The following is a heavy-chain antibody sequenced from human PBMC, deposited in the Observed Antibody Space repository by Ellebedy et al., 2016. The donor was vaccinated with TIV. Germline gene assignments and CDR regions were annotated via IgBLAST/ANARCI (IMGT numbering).Heavy chain of an antibody. CDR1: GYIFTDYW. Sequence: GESLKISCAASGYIFTDYWVAWVRQTPGLGLEWMGIIDPDDSDTRYSPSFQGQVTISGDRSSSSTYLQWSSLRASDTAIYYCARFQSSMVGATVPDSWGQGTQVIVSS. CDR2: IDPDDSDT. J-gene: IGHJ4*02. V-gene: IGHV5-51*01. CDR3: ARFQSSMVGATVPDS. D-gene: IGHD1-26*01.